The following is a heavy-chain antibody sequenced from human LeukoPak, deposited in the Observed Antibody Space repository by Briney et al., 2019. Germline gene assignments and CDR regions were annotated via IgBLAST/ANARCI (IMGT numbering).Heavy chain of an antibody. CDR2: ITSSGTYI. CDR3: AELGITMIGGV. Sequence: PGESLRLSCAASGFTFSNYNMNWVRQAPGKAMEWVSSITSSGTYIFYADSVKGRFTISRDNAKNSLYLQMNSLRAEDTAVYYCAELGITMIGGVWGKGTTVTISS. D-gene: IGHD3-10*02. CDR1: GFTFSNYN. V-gene: IGHV3-21*01. J-gene: IGHJ6*04.